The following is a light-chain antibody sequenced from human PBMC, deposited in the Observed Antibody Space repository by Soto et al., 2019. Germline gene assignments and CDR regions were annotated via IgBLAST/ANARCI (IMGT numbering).Light chain of an antibody. CDR1: QSLLHSDGKTY. J-gene: IGKJ1*01. CDR2: EVS. V-gene: IGKV2-29*03. CDR3: MQAIDIPWT. Sequence: ILMTQTPLSLSIIPGQTASISCKSSQSLLHSDGKTYFYWYVQKAGQAPQPLIYEVSNRFSGVPERFSCSGSRTDFTLKISRVEADDVGIYYCMQAIDIPWTFGQVTKVEIK.